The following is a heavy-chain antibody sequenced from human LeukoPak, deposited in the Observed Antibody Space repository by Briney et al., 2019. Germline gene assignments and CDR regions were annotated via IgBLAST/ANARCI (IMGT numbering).Heavy chain of an antibody. CDR3: ARLTGGDCYRDFCDY. V-gene: IGHV3-30*02. Sequence: GGSLRLSCAASGFTFSSYGMHWVRQAPGKGLEWVAFIRYDGSNKYYADSVKGRFTISRDNSKNTLYLQMDSLRAEDTAVYYCARLTGGDCYRDFCDYWGQGTLVTVSS. CDR1: GFTFSSYG. D-gene: IGHD2-21*01. CDR2: IRYDGSNK. J-gene: IGHJ4*02.